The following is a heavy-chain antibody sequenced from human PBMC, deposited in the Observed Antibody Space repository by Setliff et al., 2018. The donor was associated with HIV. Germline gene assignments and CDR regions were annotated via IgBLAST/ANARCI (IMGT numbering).Heavy chain of an antibody. J-gene: IGHJ4*02. D-gene: IGHD3-22*01. CDR2: IYYSGST. V-gene: IGHV4-39*01. CDR3: ARHSGLGGYYSPFDY. CDR1: GGSIKSSSDY. Sequence: SETLSLTCTVSGGSIKSSSDYWGWIRQPPGKGLEWIGTIYYSGSTYYNPSLKSRVTISVDTSKNQFSLKLSSVTAADTTVYYCARHSGLGGYYSPFDYWGPGTLVNVSS.